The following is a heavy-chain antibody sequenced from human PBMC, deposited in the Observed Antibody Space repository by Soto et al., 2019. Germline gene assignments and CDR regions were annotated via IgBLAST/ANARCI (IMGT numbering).Heavy chain of an antibody. CDR2: ISYDGSNK. V-gene: IGHV3-30*03. J-gene: IGHJ4*02. CDR3: ARAGGLLLDY. D-gene: IGHD2-15*01. Sequence: QVQLVESGGGVVQPGRSLRLSCAASGFTFSSYGMHWVRQAPGKGLEWVAGISYDGSNKYYADSVKGRFTISRDNSKNTLYLQMNSLRAEDTAVYYCARAGGLLLDYWGQGTLVTVSS. CDR1: GFTFSSYG.